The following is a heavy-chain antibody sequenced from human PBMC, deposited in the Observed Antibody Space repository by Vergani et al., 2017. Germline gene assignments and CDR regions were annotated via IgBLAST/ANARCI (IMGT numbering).Heavy chain of an antibody. CDR1: GYTFTGYY. V-gene: IGHV1-2*02. D-gene: IGHD2-2*02. CDR3: ARDRVGYCSSTSCYTPGY. J-gene: IGHJ4*02. Sequence: QVQLVQSGAEVKKPGASVKVSCKASGYTFTGYYMHWVRQAPGQGLEWMGKINPNSGGTNYVQKFQGRVTMTRDRSISTAYMELSRLRSDDTAVYYCARDRVGYCSSTSCYTPGYWGQGTLVTVSS. CDR2: INPNSGGT.